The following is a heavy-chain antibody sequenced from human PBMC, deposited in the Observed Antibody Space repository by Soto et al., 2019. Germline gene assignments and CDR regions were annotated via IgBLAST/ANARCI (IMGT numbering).Heavy chain of an antibody. V-gene: IGHV3-11*05. D-gene: IGHD3-9*01. CDR2: ISSSSSYT. CDR1: GFTFSDYY. CDR3: ARAGRYFDWLASWLDY. J-gene: IGHJ4*02. Sequence: QVQLVESGGGLVKPGGSLRLSCAASGFTFSDYYMSWIRQAPGKGLEWVSYISSSSSYTNYADSVKGRFTISRDNAKNSLYLQMNSLRAEDTAVYYCARAGRYFDWLASWLDYWGQGTLVTVSS.